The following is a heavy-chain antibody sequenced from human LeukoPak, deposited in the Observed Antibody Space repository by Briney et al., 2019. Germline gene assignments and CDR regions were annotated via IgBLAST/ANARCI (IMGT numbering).Heavy chain of an antibody. CDR2: IYYSGST. D-gene: IGHD6-19*01. CDR3: ARGLEQWLEIDY. V-gene: IGHV4-39*07. CDR1: GGSISSSSYY. J-gene: IGHJ4*02. Sequence: SSETLSLTCTVSGGSISSSSYYWGWIRQPPGKGLEWIGSIYYSGSTYYNPSLKSRVTISVDTSKNQFSLKLSSVTAADTAVYYCARGLEQWLEIDYWGQGTLVTVSS.